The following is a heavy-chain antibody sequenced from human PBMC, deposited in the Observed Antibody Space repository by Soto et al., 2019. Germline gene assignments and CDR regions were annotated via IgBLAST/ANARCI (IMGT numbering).Heavy chain of an antibody. CDR1: GGSISSGGYY. CDR3: ARGWSGVSAIRPDPNNWFDP. CDR2: IYHSGST. V-gene: IGHV4-30-2*01. J-gene: IGHJ5*02. Sequence: QLQLQESGSGLVKPSQTLSLTCAVSGGSISSGGYYWSWIRQPPGKGMEWIGYIYHSGSTYYNPSPKSRVTISVDESKNQSSRKLRSVTAADTAVYYCARGWSGVSAIRPDPNNWFDPWGQGTLVTVSS. D-gene: IGHD2-8*01.